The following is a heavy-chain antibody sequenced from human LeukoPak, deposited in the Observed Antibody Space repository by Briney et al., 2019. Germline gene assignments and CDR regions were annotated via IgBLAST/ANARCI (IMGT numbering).Heavy chain of an antibody. V-gene: IGHV3-30*18. CDR1: GFTFSRYG. J-gene: IGHJ4*02. CDR2: VSFEGSNK. D-gene: IGHD3-10*01. CDR3: AKDMGYYYGSGSYPPENDY. Sequence: RRSLRLSCAASGFTFSRYGMHWVRQAPGKGLEWVAVVSFEGSNKYYADSVKGRFTISRDNSKNTLSLQMNSLRAEDTAVYYCAKDMGYYYGSGSYPPENDYWGQGTLVTVSS.